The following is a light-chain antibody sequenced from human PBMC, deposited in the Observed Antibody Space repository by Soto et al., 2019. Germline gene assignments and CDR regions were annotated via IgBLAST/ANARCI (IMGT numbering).Light chain of an antibody. V-gene: IGKV3-20*01. Sequence: IVLTQSVGTMYLSPGERATLSCRASQSVSSNYLAWYQQKSGQAPRLLIYGASSRATGIPDRFSGSGSGTDFTLTISSLEPEDFAVYYCQQYGGSPRTFGQGTKVDIK. CDR3: QQYGGSPRT. CDR2: GAS. J-gene: IGKJ1*01. CDR1: QSVSSNY.